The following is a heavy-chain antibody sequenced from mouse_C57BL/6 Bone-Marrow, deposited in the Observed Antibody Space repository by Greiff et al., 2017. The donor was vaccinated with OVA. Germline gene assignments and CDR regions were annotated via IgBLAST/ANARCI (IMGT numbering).Heavy chain of an antibody. V-gene: IGHV14-4*01. CDR1: GFNIKDDY. Sequence: EVQLVESGAELVRPGASVKLSCTASGFNIKDDYMHWVKQRPEQGLEWIGWIDPENGDTEYASKFQGKATITADTSSNTAYLQLSSLTSEDTAVYYCIRGDYSNPFAYWGQGTLVTVSA. CDR3: IRGDYSNPFAY. CDR2: IDPENGDT. J-gene: IGHJ3*01. D-gene: IGHD2-5*01.